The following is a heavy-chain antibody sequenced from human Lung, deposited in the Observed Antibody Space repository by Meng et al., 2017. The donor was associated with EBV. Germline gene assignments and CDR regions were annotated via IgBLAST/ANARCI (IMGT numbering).Heavy chain of an antibody. D-gene: IGHD2/OR15-2a*01. Sequence: QVQVVQSGSELKKPGDSVKVACKASGYTFSTYTINWVRQAHGRGLEWMGWISTNTGTPTYTQGFTGRFVFSLDTSVSTAYLQISSLKAEDTAVYYCARGGNFDPWGQGTLVTVSS. J-gene: IGHJ5*02. CDR2: ISTNTGTP. CDR3: ARGGNFDP. CDR1: GYTFSTYT. V-gene: IGHV7-4-1*02.